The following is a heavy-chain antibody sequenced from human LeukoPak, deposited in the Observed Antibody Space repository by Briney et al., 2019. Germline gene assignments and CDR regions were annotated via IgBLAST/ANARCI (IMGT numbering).Heavy chain of an antibody. V-gene: IGHV1-69*05. CDR2: IIPIFGTA. Sequence: ASVKVSCRASGGTFSSYAISWVRQAPGQGLEWMGRIIPIFGTANYAQKIQGRVTITTDESTSTAYMELSSLRSEDTAVYYCARDLYYYDSSGYSPYYFDYWGQGTLVTVSS. CDR1: GGTFSSYA. D-gene: IGHD3-22*01. J-gene: IGHJ4*02. CDR3: ARDLYYYDSSGYSPYYFDY.